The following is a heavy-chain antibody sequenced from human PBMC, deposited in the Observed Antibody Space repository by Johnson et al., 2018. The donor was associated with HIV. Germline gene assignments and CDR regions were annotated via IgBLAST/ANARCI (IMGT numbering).Heavy chain of an antibody. D-gene: IGHD1-26*01. V-gene: IGHV3-30-3*01. J-gene: IGHJ3*02. CDR3: AKDPVGATWAFDI. CDR1: AFTFSSYA. CDR2: ISNDGSNK. Sequence: QVQLVESGGGVVQPGRSLRLSCAASAFTFSSYAMHWVRQAPGKGLEWVAFISNDGSNKYYADSVKGRFTISRDNSKNTLYLQMNSLRAEDTAVYYCAKDPVGATWAFDIWGQGTMVTVSS.